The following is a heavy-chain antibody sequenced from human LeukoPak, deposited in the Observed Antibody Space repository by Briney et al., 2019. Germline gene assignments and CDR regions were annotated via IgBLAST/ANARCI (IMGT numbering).Heavy chain of an antibody. CDR3: ARDQYSYGYLDY. CDR1: GFTFSSYG. Sequence: GGSLRLSCGASGFTFSSYGMHWVRQAPGKGLVGVSRINSDGSSTSYADSVKGRFTISRDNAKNTLYLQMNSLRAEDTAVYYCARDQYSYGYLDYWGQGTLVTVSS. J-gene: IGHJ4*02. D-gene: IGHD5-18*01. V-gene: IGHV3-74*01. CDR2: INSDGSST.